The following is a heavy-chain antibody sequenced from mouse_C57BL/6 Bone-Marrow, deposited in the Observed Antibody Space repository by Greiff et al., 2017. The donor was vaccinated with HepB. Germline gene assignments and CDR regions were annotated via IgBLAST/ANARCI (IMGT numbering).Heavy chain of an antibody. D-gene: IGHD1-1*02. V-gene: IGHV1-69*01. Sequence: VQLQQPGAELVMPGASVKLSCKASGYTFTSYWMHWVKQRPGQGLEWIGEIDPSDSYTNYNQKFKGKSTLTVDKSSSTAYMQLSSLTSEDSAVYYCAIDYGLGAFDYWGQGTTLTVSS. CDR3: AIDYGLGAFDY. CDR1: GYTFTSYW. J-gene: IGHJ2*01. CDR2: IDPSDSYT.